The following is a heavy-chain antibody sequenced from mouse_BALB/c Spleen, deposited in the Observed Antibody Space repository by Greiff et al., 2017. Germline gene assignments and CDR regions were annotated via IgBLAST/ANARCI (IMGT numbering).Heavy chain of an antibody. CDR2: ISDGGSYT. CDR1: GFTFSDYY. CDR3: ARETTVVATGYFDV. J-gene: IGHJ1*01. Sequence: DVKLVESGGGLVKPGGSLKLSCAASGFTFSDYYMYWVRQTPEKRRERVATISDGGSYTYYPDSVKGRFTISRDNAKNNLYLQMSSLKSEDTAMYYCARETTVVATGYFDVWGAGTTVTVSS. D-gene: IGHD1-1*01. V-gene: IGHV5-4*02.